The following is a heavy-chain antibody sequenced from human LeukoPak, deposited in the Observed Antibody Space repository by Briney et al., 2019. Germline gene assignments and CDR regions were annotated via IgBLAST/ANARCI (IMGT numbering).Heavy chain of an antibody. CDR1: GFTFSSYA. CDR3: ARETRDFWSGYLRGPFDY. D-gene: IGHD3-3*01. J-gene: IGHJ4*02. CDR2: ISYDGSNK. V-gene: IGHV3-30-3*01. Sequence: GGSLRLSCAASGFTFSSYAKHWVRQAPGKGLEWVAVISYDGSNKYYADSVKGRFTIARDNSKNTLYLQMNSLRAEDTAVYYCARETRDFWSGYLRGPFDYWGQGTLVTVSS.